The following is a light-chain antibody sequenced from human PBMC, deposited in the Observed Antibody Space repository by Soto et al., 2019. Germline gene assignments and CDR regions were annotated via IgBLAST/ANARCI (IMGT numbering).Light chain of an antibody. CDR3: QQYDSWPRT. CDR2: DAS. Sequence: EIVMTQSPATLSVSPGESATLSCSASQRVSRKLAWYQQKPGQAPMFFMYDASTRATGIPARFSGSGSGTEFTLTISSLQSEGSAVYYCQQYDSWPRTFGQGNKVEIK. V-gene: IGKV3-15*01. CDR1: QRVSRK. J-gene: IGKJ1*01.